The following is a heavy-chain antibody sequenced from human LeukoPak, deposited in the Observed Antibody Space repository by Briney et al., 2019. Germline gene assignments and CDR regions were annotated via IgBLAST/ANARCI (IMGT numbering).Heavy chain of an antibody. CDR2: ISGSGGST. V-gene: IGHV3-23*01. Sequence: GGPLRLSCAASGFTFSNYAMSWVRQAPGKGLEWVSAISGSGGSTYYADSVKGRFTISRDNSKNTLYLQMNSLRAEDTAVYYCAKEGIAVAGPYYYGMDVWGQGTTVTVSS. CDR3: AKEGIAVAGPYYYGMDV. D-gene: IGHD6-19*01. J-gene: IGHJ6*02. CDR1: GFTFSNYA.